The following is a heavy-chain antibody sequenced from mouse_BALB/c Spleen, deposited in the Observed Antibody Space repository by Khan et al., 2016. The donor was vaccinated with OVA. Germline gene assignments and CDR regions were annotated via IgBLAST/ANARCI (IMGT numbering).Heavy chain of an antibody. CDR1: GFSLSDYG. D-gene: IGHD1-1*02. Sequence: QVQLKESGPGLVAPSQNLSITCTVSGFSLSDYGVSWIRQPPGKGLEWLGVIWGGGSTYYNSALKSRLSISKDNYKSQVFLRMSSLQSDDTAMFYCAKVVWSYYYTLDYWGQGTSVTVSS. CDR3: AKVVWSYYYTLDY. V-gene: IGHV2-6-5*01. CDR2: IWGGGST. J-gene: IGHJ4*01.